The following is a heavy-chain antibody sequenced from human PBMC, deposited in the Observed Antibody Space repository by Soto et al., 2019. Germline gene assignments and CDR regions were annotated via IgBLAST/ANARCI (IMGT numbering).Heavy chain of an antibody. V-gene: IGHV4-39*01. CDR3: ARRGRDGYSYFDS. J-gene: IGHJ4*02. D-gene: IGHD4-4*01. CDR1: GGYISSSTNY. Sequence: PSETLSLTCNVSGGYISSSTNYWGWIRQPPGKGLEWIGSIYYRGSTYYNPSLKSRVTISIDTSKSQFSLKVTSVTAADTAIYYCARRGRDGYSYFDSWGKGTRVT. CDR2: IYYRGST.